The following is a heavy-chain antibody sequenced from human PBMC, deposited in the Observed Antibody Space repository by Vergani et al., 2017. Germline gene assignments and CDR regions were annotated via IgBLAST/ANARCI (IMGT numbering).Heavy chain of an antibody. V-gene: IGHV1-8*02. Sequence: QVQLVQSGAEVKAPGGPVQVSCKASGYTLNTYDINWVRQAAGQGLEWMGWMNPNSGNTGYAQKFQGRVTMTSITSMGTAYMELSGLTSDDTAVYYCARGPFRITAAEDYAFDVWGQGTLVTVSS. CDR2: MNPNSGNT. CDR1: GYTLNTYD. CDR3: ARGPFRITAAEDYAFDV. J-gene: IGHJ3*01. D-gene: IGHD6-13*01.